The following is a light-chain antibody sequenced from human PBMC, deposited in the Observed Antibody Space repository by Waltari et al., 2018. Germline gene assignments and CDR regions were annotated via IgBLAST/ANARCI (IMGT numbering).Light chain of an antibody. Sequence: EIVLTQSPGTLSLSPGERATLSCRASQGFGKYLAWYQQSPGQAPRLLLYHASIRATGIPDRFSGGGSGTKFSLTISRLEPEDFAVYYCQKYDFLPATFGQGTTVEIK. CDR2: HAS. CDR1: QGFGKY. V-gene: IGKV3-20*01. CDR3: QKYDFLPAT. J-gene: IGKJ1*01.